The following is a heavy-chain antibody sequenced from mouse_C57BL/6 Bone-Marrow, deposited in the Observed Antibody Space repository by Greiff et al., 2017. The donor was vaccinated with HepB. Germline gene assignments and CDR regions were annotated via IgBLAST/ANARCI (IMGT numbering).Heavy chain of an antibody. CDR1: GFNIKDDY. J-gene: IGHJ3*01. CDR3: TTEGGHFAY. Sequence: VQLQQSGAELVRPGASVKLSCTASGFNIKDDYMHWVKQRPEQGLEWIGWIDPENGDTEYASKFQGKATITADTSSNTAYLQLSSLTSEDTAVYYCTTEGGHFAYGGQGTLVTVSA. D-gene: IGHD3-3*01. V-gene: IGHV14-4*01. CDR2: IDPENGDT.